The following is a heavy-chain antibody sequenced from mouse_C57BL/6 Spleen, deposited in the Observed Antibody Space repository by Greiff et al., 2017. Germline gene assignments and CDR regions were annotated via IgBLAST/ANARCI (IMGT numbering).Heavy chain of an antibody. CDR2: IDPSDSET. CDR1: GYTFTSYW. Sequence: VKLQQPGAELVRPGSSVKLSCKASGYTFTSYWMHWVKQRPIQGLEWIGNIDPSDSETHYNQKFKDKATLTVDKSSSTAYMQLSSLTSEDSAVYYCARSYNSAWYAMDYWGQGTSVTVSS. J-gene: IGHJ4*01. D-gene: IGHD2-12*01. CDR3: ARSYNSAWYAMDY. V-gene: IGHV1-52*01.